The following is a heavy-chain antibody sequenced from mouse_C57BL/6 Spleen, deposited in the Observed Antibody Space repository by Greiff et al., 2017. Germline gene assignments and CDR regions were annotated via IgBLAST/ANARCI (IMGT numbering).Heavy chain of an antibody. CDR1: GYTFTSYW. CDR3: AIHDLVMGLGRKDAMDY. V-gene: IGHV1-64*01. D-gene: IGHD4-1*01. J-gene: IGHJ4*01. CDR2: IHPNSGST. Sequence: QVQLQQPGAELVKPGASVKLSCKASGYTFTSYWMHWVKQRPGQGLEWIGMIHPNSGSTNYNEKFKSKATLTVDKSSSTAYMQLSSLTSEDSAVYYGAIHDLVMGLGRKDAMDYWGQGTSVTVSS.